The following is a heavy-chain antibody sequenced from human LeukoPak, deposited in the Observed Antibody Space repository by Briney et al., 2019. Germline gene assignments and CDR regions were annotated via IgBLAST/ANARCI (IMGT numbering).Heavy chain of an antibody. J-gene: IGHJ5*02. V-gene: IGHV1-69*04. D-gene: IGHD2-15*01. CDR3: ARDLEYCSVGSCYNYNWFDP. CDR2: IIRILGIA. Sequence: SVKVSCKASGGTFSSCTISWVRQAPGQGLEWMGRIIRILGIANYAQKFQGRVTITADKSTSTAYMELSSLRSEDTAVYYCARDLEYCSVGSCYNYNWFDPWGQGTLVTVSS. CDR1: GGTFSSCT.